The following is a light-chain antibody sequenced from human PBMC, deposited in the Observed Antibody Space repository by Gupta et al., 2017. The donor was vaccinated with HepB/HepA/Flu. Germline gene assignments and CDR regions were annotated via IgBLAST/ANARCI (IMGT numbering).Light chain of an antibody. CDR3: QAWDNNMVV. J-gene: IGLJ2*01. V-gene: IGLV3-1*01. CDR2: QDI. CDR1: KLGDKY. Sequence: SYELTQPPSVSVSPGQTASITCSGDKLGDKYASWYQQKPGQSPVLVIYQDIKRPSGIPERFSGSNSGNTATLTISGTQAMDEDDYYCQAWDNNMVVFGGGTKVTVL.